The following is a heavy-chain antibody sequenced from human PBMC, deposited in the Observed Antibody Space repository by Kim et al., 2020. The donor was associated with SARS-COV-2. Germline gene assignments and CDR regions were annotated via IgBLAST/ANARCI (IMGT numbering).Heavy chain of an antibody. Sequence: ASVKVSCKASGYTFTSYGISWVRQAPGQGLEWMGWISAYNGNTNYAQKLQGRVTMTTDTSTSTAYMELRSLRSDDTAGYYCARHGDCGGGRCYEGGFSWFDSWGQGTLVTVSS. J-gene: IGHJ5*01. CDR1: GYTFTSYG. V-gene: IGHV1-18*01. D-gene: IGHD2-15*01. CDR3: ARHGDCGGGRCYEGGFSWFDS. CDR2: ISAYNGNT.